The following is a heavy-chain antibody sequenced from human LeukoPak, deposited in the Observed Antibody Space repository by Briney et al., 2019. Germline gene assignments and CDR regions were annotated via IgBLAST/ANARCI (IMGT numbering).Heavy chain of an antibody. CDR1: GGSFSGYY. J-gene: IGHJ4*02. D-gene: IGHD3-22*01. CDR3: ARDLDSSGYYFDY. Sequence: SETLSLTCAAYGGSFSGYYWSWIRQPPGKGLEWIGEINHSGNTNYNPSLKSRVTISVDTSKNQFPLKLSSVTAADTAVYYCARDLDSSGYYFDYWGQGTLVTVSS. V-gene: IGHV4-34*01. CDR2: INHSGNT.